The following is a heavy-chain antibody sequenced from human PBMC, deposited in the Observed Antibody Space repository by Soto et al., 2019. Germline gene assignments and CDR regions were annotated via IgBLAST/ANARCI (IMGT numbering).Heavy chain of an antibody. Sequence: SLRLSCAASGFTFSSYAMSWVRQAPGKGLEWVSAISGSGGSTYYADSVKGRFTISRDNSKNTLYLQMNSLRAEDTAVYYCAKHSDYDFWSGGNWFDPWGQGTLVTVSS. CDR1: GFTFSSYA. J-gene: IGHJ5*02. D-gene: IGHD3-3*01. CDR3: AKHSDYDFWSGGNWFDP. CDR2: ISGSGGST. V-gene: IGHV3-23*01.